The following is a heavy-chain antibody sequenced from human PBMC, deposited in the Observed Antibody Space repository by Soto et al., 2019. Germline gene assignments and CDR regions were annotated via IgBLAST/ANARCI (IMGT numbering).Heavy chain of an antibody. CDR3: ARFVGRTYYFDY. Sequence: PSETLSLTCTVSGGSISSYYWSWIRQPPGKGLEWIGYIYYSGSTNYNPSLKSRVTISVDTYKNQFSLKLSSVTAADTAVYYCARFVGRTYYFDYWGQGTLVTVSS. D-gene: IGHD1-26*01. CDR1: GGSISSYY. CDR2: IYYSGST. J-gene: IGHJ4*02. V-gene: IGHV4-59*01.